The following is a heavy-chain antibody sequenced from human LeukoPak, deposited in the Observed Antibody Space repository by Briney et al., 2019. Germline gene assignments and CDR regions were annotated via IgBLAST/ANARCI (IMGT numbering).Heavy chain of an antibody. V-gene: IGHV3-30*04. CDR1: GFTITTYA. J-gene: IGHJ4*02. CDR2: ISHDGTYK. CDR3: ASVADY. Sequence: GGSLRLSCAASGFTITTYAMTWVRQAPGKGLESVADISHDGTYKNYVDSVKGRFTISRDTSKNTVYLQMNSLRSEDTAVYYCASVADYWGQGTLVTISS.